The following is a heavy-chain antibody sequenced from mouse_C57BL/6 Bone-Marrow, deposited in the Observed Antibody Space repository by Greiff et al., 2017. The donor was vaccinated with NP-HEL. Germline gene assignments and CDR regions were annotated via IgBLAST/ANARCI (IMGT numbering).Heavy chain of an antibody. D-gene: IGHD3-3*01. CDR1: GFTFSDYY. CDR2: INYDGSST. J-gene: IGHJ2*01. CDR3: ARGDGDY. Sequence: DVKLVESEGGLVQPGSSMKLSCTASGFTFSDYYMAWVRQVPEKGLEWVANINYDGSSTYYLDSLKSRFIISRDNAKNILYLQMSSLKSEDTATYYCARGDGDYWGQGTTLTVSS. V-gene: IGHV5-16*01.